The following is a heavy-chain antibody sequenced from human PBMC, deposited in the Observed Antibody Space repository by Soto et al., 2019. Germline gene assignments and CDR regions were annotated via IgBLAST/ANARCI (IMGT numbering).Heavy chain of an antibody. D-gene: IGHD3-22*01. J-gene: IGHJ6*02. CDR1: VFTFSTYW. Sequence: PGWSLRLSCAYSVFTFSTYWMSWVRQAPGKGLEWVANIKEDGSEKYYVDSVEGRFTISRDNAKNSLYLQMTSLRAEDTALYYCARGWGYFDSSGFPYLYAMDVWGQGTTVTVSS. CDR3: ARGWGYFDSSGFPYLYAMDV. V-gene: IGHV3-7*01. CDR2: IKEDGSEK.